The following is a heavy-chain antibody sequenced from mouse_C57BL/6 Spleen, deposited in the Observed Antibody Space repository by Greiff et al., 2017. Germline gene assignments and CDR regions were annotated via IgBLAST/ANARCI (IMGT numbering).Heavy chain of an antibody. CDR3: ARERSGYVYFDD. CDR2: ISYDGSN. J-gene: IGHJ2*01. CDR1: GYSITSGYY. V-gene: IGHV3-6*01. Sequence: EVQLQESGPGLVKPSQSLSLTCSVTGYSITSGYYWNWIRQFPGNKLEWLGYISYDGSNNYNPSLKNRISITRDTSKNQFFLKLNSVTTEDTATYYCARERSGYVYFDDWGQGTTLTVSS. D-gene: IGHD3-2*02.